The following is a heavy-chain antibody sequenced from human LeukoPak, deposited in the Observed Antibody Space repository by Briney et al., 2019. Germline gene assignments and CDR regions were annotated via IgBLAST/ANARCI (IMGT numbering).Heavy chain of an antibody. CDR1: GYTFTSYY. V-gene: IGHV1-46*01. CDR3: ARGSGSTSYYSGMDV. CDR2: INPSGGST. J-gene: IGHJ6*02. Sequence: ASVKVSCKAPGYTFTSYYMHWVRQAPGQGLGWMGIINPSGGSTSYTQKFQGRVTMTRDTSTSTVYMELSSLRSEDTAVYYCARGSGSTSYYSGMDVWGQGATGTVSS. D-gene: IGHD3-10*01.